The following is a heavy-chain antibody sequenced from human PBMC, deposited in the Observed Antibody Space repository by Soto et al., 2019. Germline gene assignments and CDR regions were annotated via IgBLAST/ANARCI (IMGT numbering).Heavy chain of an antibody. V-gene: IGHV4-30-2*01. CDR3: ARGMTTVTTNDY. CDR1: GGSISSGGYS. D-gene: IGHD4-4*01. CDR2: IYHSGST. Sequence: SETLSLTCAVSGGSISSGGYSWSWIRQPPGKGLEWIGYIYHSGSTYYNPSLKSRVTISVDRSKNQFSLNLSSVTAADTAVYYCARGMTTVTTNDYWGQATLVTVSS. J-gene: IGHJ4*02.